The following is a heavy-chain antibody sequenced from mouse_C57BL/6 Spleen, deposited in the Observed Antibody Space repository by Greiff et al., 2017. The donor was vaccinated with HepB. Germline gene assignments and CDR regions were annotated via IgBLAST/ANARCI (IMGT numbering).Heavy chain of an antibody. Sequence: VQLQQSGPELVKPGASVKISCKASGYTFTDYYMNWVKQSHGKSLEWIGDINPNNGGTSYNQKFKGKATLTVDKSSSTAYMELRSLTSEDSAVYYCARGLFAYWGQGTLDTVSA. V-gene: IGHV1-26*01. D-gene: IGHD6-1*01. CDR2: INPNNGGT. J-gene: IGHJ3*01. CDR3: ARGLFAY. CDR1: GYTFTDYY.